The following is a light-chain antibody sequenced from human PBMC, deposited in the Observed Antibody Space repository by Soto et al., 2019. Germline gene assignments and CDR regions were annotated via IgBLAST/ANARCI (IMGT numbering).Light chain of an antibody. V-gene: IGLV2-14*01. CDR3: SSYTSSSSPYV. J-gene: IGLJ1*01. CDR2: DVS. CDR1: SSKIGGYNY. Sequence: QSALTQPASVSGSPGQSITISRLVTSSKIGGYNYVSWYLQHPGKAPKLMIYDVSDRPSGVSDRFSGSKSGNTASLTISGLQAEDEADYYCSSYTSSSSPYVFGTGTKVTVL.